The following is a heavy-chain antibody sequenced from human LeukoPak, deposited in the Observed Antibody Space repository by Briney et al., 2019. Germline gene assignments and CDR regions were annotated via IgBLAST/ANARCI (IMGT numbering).Heavy chain of an antibody. CDR1: GYTFTSYG. CDR2: ISAYNGNT. J-gene: IGHJ6*02. CDR3: ARNLKGYSSAQGYYYDMDV. D-gene: IGHD6-19*01. Sequence: ASVKVSCKASGYTFTSYGISWVRQAPGQGLEWMGWISAYNGNTNYAQKLQGRVTMTTDTSTSTAYMELRSLRSDDTAVYYCARNLKGYSSAQGYYYDMDVWGQGTTVTVSS. V-gene: IGHV1-18*01.